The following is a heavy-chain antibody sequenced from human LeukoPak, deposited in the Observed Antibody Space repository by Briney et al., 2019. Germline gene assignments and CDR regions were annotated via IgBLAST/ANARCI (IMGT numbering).Heavy chain of an antibody. V-gene: IGHV4-4*02. D-gene: IGHD5-12*01. CDR1: GGSISSGNW. J-gene: IGHJ4*02. CDR2: IYHSGST. Sequence: SGTRSLTCAVSGGSISSGNWWSWVRQPPGKGLEWIGEIYHSGSTNYTPSLKSRVTISVDKSKNQFSPNLSSVTAADTAVYYCWYSGYDSGFDYWGQGTLVTVSS. CDR3: WYSGYDSGFDY.